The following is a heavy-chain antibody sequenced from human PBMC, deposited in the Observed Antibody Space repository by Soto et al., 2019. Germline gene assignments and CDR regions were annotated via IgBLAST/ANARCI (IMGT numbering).Heavy chain of an antibody. Sequence: EVQLLESGGGLVQPGGSLRLSCAASGFTFSSYARSWVRQAPGKGLEWVSAISGSGGSTYYADSVKGRFTISRDNSKNTLYQQMNSLRAEDTAVYYCSKSPCESSPLDYWGQGTLVTVSS. CDR3: SKSPCESSPLDY. CDR2: ISGSGGST. V-gene: IGHV3-23*01. J-gene: IGHJ4*02. CDR1: GFTFSSYA. D-gene: IGHD6-13*01.